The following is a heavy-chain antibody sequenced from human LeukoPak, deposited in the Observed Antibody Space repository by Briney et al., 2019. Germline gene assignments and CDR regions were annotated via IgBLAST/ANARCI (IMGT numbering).Heavy chain of an antibody. J-gene: IGHJ5*02. D-gene: IGHD4-23*01. V-gene: IGHV4-59*12. CDR3: ARDRWSWGYNWFDP. CDR2: IYYSGST. CDR1: GGSISSYY. Sequence: SETLSLTCTVSGGSISSYYWSWIRQPPGKGLEWIGYIYYSGSTYYNPSLKSRVTISVDTSKNQFSLKLSSVTAADTAVYYCARDRWSWGYNWFDPWGQGTLVTVSS.